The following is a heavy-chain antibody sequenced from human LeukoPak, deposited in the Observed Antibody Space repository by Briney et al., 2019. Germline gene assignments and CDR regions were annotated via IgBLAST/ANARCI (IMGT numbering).Heavy chain of an antibody. J-gene: IGHJ4*02. D-gene: IGHD4-17*01. CDR1: GFISSSYW. Sequence: GGSLRLSCAASGFISSSYWMHWVRQPPGKGLVYIACINTDGFSPSYADSVKGRFTISRDNAKNTLYLQMNSLRAEDTAVYYCARSRTYGDYGRGLDYWGQGTLVTVSS. V-gene: IGHV3-74*01. CDR2: INTDGFSP. CDR3: ARSRTYGDYGRGLDY.